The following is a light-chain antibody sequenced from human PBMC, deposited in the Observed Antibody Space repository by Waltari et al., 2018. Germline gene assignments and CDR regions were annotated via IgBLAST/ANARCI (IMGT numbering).Light chain of an antibody. Sequence: IQMTQSPSTLSASVGDRVTITCRASQSISSWLAWYQQKPWKAPTLLIYKASSLESGVPSRFSGSGSGTEFTLTISSLQPDDFATYYCQQYNSYSPRFGQGTKVEIK. J-gene: IGKJ1*01. V-gene: IGKV1-5*03. CDR2: KAS. CDR3: QQYNSYSPR. CDR1: QSISSW.